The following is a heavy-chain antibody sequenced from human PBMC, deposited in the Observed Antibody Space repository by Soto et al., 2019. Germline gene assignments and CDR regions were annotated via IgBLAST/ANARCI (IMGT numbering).Heavy chain of an antibody. V-gene: IGHV3-7*01. CDR2: IKEDGGEK. CDR3: ARTYTYGSFDI. J-gene: IGHJ3*02. Sequence: GSLRLSCAASGFTFSTYWMNWVRQAPGKGLEWVAEIKEDGGEKNYVDSVEGRFTISRDIAKNSLYLQMNSLRAEDAAVYYCARTYTYGSFDIWGQGTMVTVSS. D-gene: IGHD5-18*01. CDR1: GFTFSTYW.